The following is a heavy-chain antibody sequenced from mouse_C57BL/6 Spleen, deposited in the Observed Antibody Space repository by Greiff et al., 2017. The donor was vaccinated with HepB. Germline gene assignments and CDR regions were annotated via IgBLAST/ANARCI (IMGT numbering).Heavy chain of an antibody. CDR2: ISYDGSN. CDR3: ARAYYYGSSYGRYFDV. Sequence: DVQLQESGPGLVKPSQSLSLTCSVTGYSITSGYYWNWIRQFPGNKLEWMGYISYDGSNNYNPSLKNRISLTRDTSKNQFFLKLNSVTTEDTATYYCARAYYYGSSYGRYFDVWGTGTTVTVSS. CDR1: GYSITSGYY. V-gene: IGHV3-6*01. J-gene: IGHJ1*03. D-gene: IGHD1-1*01.